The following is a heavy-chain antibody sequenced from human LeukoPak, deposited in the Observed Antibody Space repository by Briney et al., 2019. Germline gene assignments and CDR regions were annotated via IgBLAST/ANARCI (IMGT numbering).Heavy chain of an antibody. J-gene: IGHJ5*02. V-gene: IGHV3-33*01. Sequence: GGSLRLSCVASGITFSSFGMHWVRQAPGKGLEWVAFICIDGSNEYYTDSVKGRFTISRDNSKKTLYLQMNSLRAEDTAVYYCARDSPVTAGPFDPWGQGTLVTVSS. CDR3: ARDSPVTAGPFDP. CDR2: ICIDGSNE. CDR1: GITFSSFG. D-gene: IGHD4-11*01.